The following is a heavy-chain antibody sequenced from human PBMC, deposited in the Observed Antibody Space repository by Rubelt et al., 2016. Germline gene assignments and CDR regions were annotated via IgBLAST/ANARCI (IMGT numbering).Heavy chain of an antibody. V-gene: IGHV2-5*01. Sequence: QITLKESGPTLVKPTQTLTLTCTFSGFSLSTSGVGVGWIRQPPGKALEWLALIYWNDDKRYSPSLKSRLTITKGTSKNQVVLTMSNMDPVDTATYYCAHTPNYDFWSGWEYYFDYWGQGTLVTVSS. D-gene: IGHD3-3*01. CDR2: IYWNDDK. CDR3: AHTPNYDFWSGWEYYFDY. CDR1: GFSLSTSGVG. J-gene: IGHJ4*02.